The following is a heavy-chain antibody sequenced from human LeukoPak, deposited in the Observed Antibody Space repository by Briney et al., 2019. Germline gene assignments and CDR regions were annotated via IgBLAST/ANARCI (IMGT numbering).Heavy chain of an antibody. J-gene: IGHJ3*02. V-gene: IGHV3-66*01. D-gene: IGHD3-22*01. CDR3: ARAYYYDSSGSYAFDI. CDR2: ICSGGST. CDR1: GFTVSSNY. Sequence: PGGSLRLSCAASGFTVSSNYMSWVRQAPGKGLEWVSVICSGGSTYYADSVKGRFTISRDNSKNTLYLQMNSLRAEDTAVYYCARAYYYDSSGSYAFDIWGQGTMVTVSS.